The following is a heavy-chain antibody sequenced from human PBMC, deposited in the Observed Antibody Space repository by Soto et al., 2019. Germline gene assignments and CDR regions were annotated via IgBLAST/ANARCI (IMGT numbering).Heavy chain of an antibody. CDR2: FNGYTGNT. Sequence: QVQLVQSGAELKKPGASVKVACEASGYTFTSYGLSWVRQAPGQGLEWAGGFNGYTGNTNYAEKFQGRVPLTPDTTTNAAYLALWTLLSAGTDVYYSAPYWVTGRGGIDVREQGNTVTVSS. J-gene: IGHJ6*01. CDR3: APYWVTGRGGIDV. V-gene: IGHV1-18*01. CDR1: GYTFTSYG. D-gene: IGHD2-21*01.